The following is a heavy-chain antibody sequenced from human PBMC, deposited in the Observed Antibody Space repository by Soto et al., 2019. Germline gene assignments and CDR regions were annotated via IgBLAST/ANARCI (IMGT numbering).Heavy chain of an antibody. J-gene: IGHJ4*02. CDR2: IRDSGGRT. Sequence: GGSLRLSCEASGFTFSNYAMSWVRQAPGKGLEWISAIRDSGGRTYYTDSVKGRFTISRDNSKNTVYLQMNSLRAEDTAVYYCAKVYCSGSSCYSEGFDYWGQGTLVTVSS. CDR1: GFTFSNYA. CDR3: AKVYCSGSSCYSEGFDY. D-gene: IGHD2-15*01. V-gene: IGHV3-23*01.